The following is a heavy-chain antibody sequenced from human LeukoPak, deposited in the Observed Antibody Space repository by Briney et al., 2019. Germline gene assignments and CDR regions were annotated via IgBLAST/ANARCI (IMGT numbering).Heavy chain of an antibody. Sequence: GGSLRLSCEASGFTFSNYAMSWVRQAPGNGLEWVSGISGSGGSTYYADSVKGRFTISRDNSKNTLYLQMNSLRAEDTAVYDCAKGKSRGSPEYDFDYWGQGTLVTVSS. CDR2: ISGSGGST. V-gene: IGHV3-23*01. CDR3: AKGKSRGSPEYDFDY. CDR1: GFTFSNYA. J-gene: IGHJ4*02. D-gene: IGHD3-10*01.